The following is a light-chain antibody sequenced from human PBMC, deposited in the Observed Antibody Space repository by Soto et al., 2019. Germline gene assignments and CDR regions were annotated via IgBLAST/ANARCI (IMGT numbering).Light chain of an antibody. CDR1: QSVSSY. Sequence: EIVLTQSPATLSFSPGERATLSCRASQSVSSYLACYQQKPGQAPRILIYDASNRATGIPARFSGSASWTDFPLTLSRLVPEDFVVYYCQQRTTWPPFPFGSGTKVDIK. CDR3: QQRTTWPPFP. J-gene: IGKJ3*01. CDR2: DAS. V-gene: IGKV3-11*01.